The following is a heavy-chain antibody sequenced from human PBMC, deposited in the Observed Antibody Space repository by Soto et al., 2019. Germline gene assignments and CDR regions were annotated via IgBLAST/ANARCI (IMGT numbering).Heavy chain of an antibody. V-gene: IGHV4-31*03. CDR2: IYHSGNT. Sequence: KPSETLSLTCTVSGGSITTGGSYWSWIRKHPGKGLGWIGNIYHSGNTYYNPSLKSRLTISVDTSKNHFSLMVDSVTAADTAVYYCARDTVRQQLGLRAFDYWGQGTLVTVSS. CDR3: ARDTVRQQLGLRAFDY. CDR1: GGSITTGGSY. J-gene: IGHJ4*02. D-gene: IGHD6-13*01.